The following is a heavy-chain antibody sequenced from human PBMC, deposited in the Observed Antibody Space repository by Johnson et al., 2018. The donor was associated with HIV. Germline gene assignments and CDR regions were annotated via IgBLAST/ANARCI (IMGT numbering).Heavy chain of an antibody. CDR2: ISWDGGST. CDR1: GFTFNRAW. D-gene: IGHD1-1*01. CDR3: ANFYTDNTLGLLGAFDI. V-gene: IGHV3-NL1*01. J-gene: IGHJ3*02. Sequence: QVQLVESGGGLVKPGGSLRVSCEASGFTFNRAWMSWVRQGPGKGLEWVSLISWDGGSTYYADSVKGRFTISRDNSKNTLYLQMNSLRAEDTAVYYCANFYTDNTLGLLGAFDIWDQGTMVTVSS.